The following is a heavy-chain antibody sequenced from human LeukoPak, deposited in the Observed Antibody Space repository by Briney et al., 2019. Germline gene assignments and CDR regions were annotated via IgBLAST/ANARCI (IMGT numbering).Heavy chain of an antibody. J-gene: IGHJ5*02. V-gene: IGHV3-23*01. CDR2: ISGSGGTT. CDR1: GFTFSSYG. D-gene: IGHD6-13*01. Sequence: GRSLRLSCAASGFTFSSYGMNWVRQAPGKGLEWVSGISGSGGTTYYADSVKGRFTISRDNSKNTLYLQMNSLRAEDTAVYYCAKDGDSSSRYRTNWFDPWRQGTLVTVSS. CDR3: AKDGDSSSRYRTNWFDP.